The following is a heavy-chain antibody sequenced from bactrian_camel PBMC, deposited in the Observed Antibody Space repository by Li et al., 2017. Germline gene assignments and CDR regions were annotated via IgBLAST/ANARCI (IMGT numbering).Heavy chain of an antibody. V-gene: IGHV3S7*01. CDR3: LSGRRSFGY. CDR2: IASDGSSS. D-gene: IGHD5*01. J-gene: IGHJ6*01. CDR1: GFLFSKFG. Sequence: HVQLVESGGGLVRPGDSLTLSCAASGFLFSKFGMSWVRQVPGKGLEWVSGIASDGSSSDYPDSVKGRFTASRDNAKNILYLRMDSLKSEDSALYYCLSGRRSFGYWGQGTQVTIS.